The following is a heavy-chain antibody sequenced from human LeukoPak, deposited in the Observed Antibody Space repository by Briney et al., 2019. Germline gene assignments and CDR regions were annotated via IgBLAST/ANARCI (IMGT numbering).Heavy chain of an antibody. V-gene: IGHV1-46*01. CDR1: GYTFTSYY. J-gene: IGHJ4*02. Sequence: RRASVKVSCKASGYTFTSYYMHWVRQAPGQGLEWMGIINPSGGSTSYAQKFQGRATMTRDTSTSTVYMELSSLRSEDTAVYYCARDRGRLAFITMVRGVVEEFDYWGQGTLVTVSS. CDR3: ARDRGRLAFITMVRGVVEEFDY. CDR2: INPSGGST. D-gene: IGHD3-10*01.